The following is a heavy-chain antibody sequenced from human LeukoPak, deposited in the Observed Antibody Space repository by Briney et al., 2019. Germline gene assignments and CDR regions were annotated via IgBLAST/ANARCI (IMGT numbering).Heavy chain of an antibody. CDR1: GYTFTSYD. CDR3: ARGRVTAAALCFDP. V-gene: IGHV1-8*03. J-gene: IGHJ5*02. CDR2: MNPNSGNT. Sequence: ASVKVSCKASGYTFTSYDINWVRQATGQGREWMGWMNPNSGNTGYAQKFQGRVTITRNTSISTAYMELSSLRSEDTAVYYCARGRVTAAALCFDPWGQGTLVTVSS. D-gene: IGHD2-15*01.